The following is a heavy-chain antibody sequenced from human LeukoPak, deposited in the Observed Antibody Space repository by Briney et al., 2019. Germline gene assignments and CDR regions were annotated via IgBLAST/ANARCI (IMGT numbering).Heavy chain of an antibody. CDR2: ISYVGSNK. J-gene: IGHJ4*02. V-gene: IGHV3-30*18. D-gene: IGHD6-13*01. CDR1: GFTFSSYG. Sequence: GGSLRLSCAASGFTFSSYGMHWVRQAPGKGLEWVAVISYVGSNKYYADSVKGRFTISRDNSKNTLYLQMNSLRAEDTAVYYCANWGAIAAPFDYWGQGTLVTVSS. CDR3: ANWGAIAAPFDY.